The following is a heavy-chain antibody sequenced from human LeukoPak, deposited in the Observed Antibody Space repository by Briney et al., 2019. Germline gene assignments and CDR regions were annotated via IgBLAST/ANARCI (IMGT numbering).Heavy chain of an antibody. D-gene: IGHD2-15*01. V-gene: IGHV4-34*01. CDR3: ASNPIVVVVAATPGWFDP. Sequence: SETLSLTCAVYGGSFSGYYWSWIRQPPGKGLEWIGEINHSGSTNYNPSLKSRVTISVDTSKNQFSLKLSSVTAADTAVYYCASNPIVVVVAATPGWFDPWGQGTPVTVSS. CDR1: GGSFSGYY. J-gene: IGHJ5*02. CDR2: INHSGST.